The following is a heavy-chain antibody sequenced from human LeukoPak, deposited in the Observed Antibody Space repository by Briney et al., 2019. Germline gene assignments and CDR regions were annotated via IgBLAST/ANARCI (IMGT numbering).Heavy chain of an antibody. Sequence: SETPSLTSTVSGGSISSGGYYWSWIRPHPGKGLEWIGYIYYSGSTYYNPSLKSRVTISVDTSKNPFSLKLSSVTAADTAVYYCARDLRAPQSTAVAGTLFDPCGQGTLVTVSS. V-gene: IGHV4-31*03. CDR3: ARDLRAPQSTAVAGTLFDP. CDR2: IYYSGST. CDR1: GGSISSGGYY. J-gene: IGHJ5*02. D-gene: IGHD6-19*01.